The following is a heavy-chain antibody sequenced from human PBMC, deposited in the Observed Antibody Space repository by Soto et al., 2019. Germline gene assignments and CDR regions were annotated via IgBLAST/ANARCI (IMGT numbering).Heavy chain of an antibody. CDR3: ASAYNWNDVGYYGMDV. CDR1: GGTFSSYT. CDR2: IIPILGIA. D-gene: IGHD1-1*01. Sequence: QVQLVQSGAEVKKPGSSVKVSCKASGGTFSSYTISWVRQAPGQGLEWMGRIIPILGIANYAQKFQGRVTITADKSTSTAYMELSSLISEDTAVYYCASAYNWNDVGYYGMDVWGQGTTVTVSS. J-gene: IGHJ6*02. V-gene: IGHV1-69*02.